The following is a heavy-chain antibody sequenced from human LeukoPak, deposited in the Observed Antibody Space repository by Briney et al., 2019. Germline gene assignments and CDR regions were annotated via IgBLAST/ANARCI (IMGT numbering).Heavy chain of an antibody. V-gene: IGHV1-2*02. CDR1: GYTFTDYY. CDR3: ARRVRRGDNWFDP. D-gene: IGHD3-10*01. CDR2: INPNSGDT. Sequence: ASVTVSCKASGYTFTDYYIHWVRQAPGQGLEWMGWINPNSGDTNYAQKFQGRVTMTRDTSISTAYMALSRLRSDDTAVYYCARRVRRGDNWFDPWGQGTLVTVSS. J-gene: IGHJ5*02.